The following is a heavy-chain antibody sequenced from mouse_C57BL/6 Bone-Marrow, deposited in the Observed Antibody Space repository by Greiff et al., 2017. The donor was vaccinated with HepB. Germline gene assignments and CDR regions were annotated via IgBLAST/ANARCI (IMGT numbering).Heavy chain of an antibody. J-gene: IGHJ1*03. D-gene: IGHD2-10*01. Sequence: VQLQQPGAELVKPGASVKMSCKASGYTFTSYWITWVKQRPGQGLEWIGDIYPGSGSTNYNEKFKSKATLTVDTSSSTAYMQLSSLTSEDSAVYYCARWGAYYGNYGGYFDVWGTGTTVTVSS. CDR1: GYTFTSYW. CDR2: IYPGSGST. CDR3: ARWGAYYGNYGGYFDV. V-gene: IGHV1-55*01.